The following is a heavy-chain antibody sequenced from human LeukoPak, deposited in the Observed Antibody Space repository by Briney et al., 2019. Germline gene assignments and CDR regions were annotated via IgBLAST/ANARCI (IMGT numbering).Heavy chain of an antibody. CDR2: INHSGST. CDR3: ARGRIAAAVRPRRGWFDP. D-gene: IGHD6-13*01. V-gene: IGHV4-34*01. CDR1: GGSFSGYY. Sequence: PSETLSLTCAVYGGSFSGYYWSWIRQPPGKGLEWIGEINHSGSTNYNPSLKSRVTISVDTSKNQFSLKLSSVTAADTAVYYCARGRIAAAVRPRRGWFDPWGQGTLVTVSS. J-gene: IGHJ5*02.